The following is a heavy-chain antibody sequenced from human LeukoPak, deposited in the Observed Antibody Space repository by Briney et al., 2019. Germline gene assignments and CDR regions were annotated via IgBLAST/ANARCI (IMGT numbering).Heavy chain of an antibody. Sequence: PSETLSLTCTVSGGSISSSSYYWGWIRQPPGKGLEWIKRIYNTGSIYYNPSLKSRVTISVDTSKNQFSLKLSSVTAADTAVYYCARARGFGELFRIATANWFDPWGQGTLVTVSS. CDR1: GGSISSSSYY. CDR2: IYNTGSI. J-gene: IGHJ5*02. V-gene: IGHV4-39*07. CDR3: ARARGFGELFRIATANWFDP. D-gene: IGHD3-10*01.